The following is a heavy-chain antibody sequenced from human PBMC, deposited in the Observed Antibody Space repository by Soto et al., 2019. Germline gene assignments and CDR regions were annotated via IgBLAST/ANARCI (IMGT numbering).Heavy chain of an antibody. J-gene: IGHJ3*02. D-gene: IGHD2-2*01. Sequence: EVQLVESGGDLVQPGGSLSLSCAASGFTFSGHWMHWVRQVSGKGLEWVSRINTDGGSSAYADSVKGRFTISRDNAKNTHYLQMNGLRAEDTAVYYCAREAGYCSRTSCYRRAFDTWGQGTTVTVSS. CDR1: GFTFSGHW. CDR3: AREAGYCSRTSCYRRAFDT. V-gene: IGHV3-74*03. CDR2: INTDGGSS.